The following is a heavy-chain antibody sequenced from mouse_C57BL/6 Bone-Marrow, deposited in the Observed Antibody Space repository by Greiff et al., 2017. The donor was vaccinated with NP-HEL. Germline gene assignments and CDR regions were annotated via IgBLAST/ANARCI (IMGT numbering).Heavy chain of an antibody. CDR3: AREGYGNDFDY. CDR1: GFTFSSYA. D-gene: IGHD2-1*01. V-gene: IGHV5-4*01. CDR2: ISDGGSYT. J-gene: IGHJ2*01. Sequence: EVTPMESGGGLVKPGGSLKLSRAASGFTFSSYAMTWVRQTPEKRLEWVATISDGGSYTYYPANVKGRFHIYRDNAKNNLYLKMGHLKSEDTAMYDCAREGYGNDFDYWGQGTTLTVSS.